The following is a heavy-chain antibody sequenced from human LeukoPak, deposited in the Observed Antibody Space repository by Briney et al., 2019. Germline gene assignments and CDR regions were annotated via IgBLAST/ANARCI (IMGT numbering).Heavy chain of an antibody. CDR1: VGSISSGSYY. CDR3: ARDGYSYGFGLAY. D-gene: IGHD5-18*01. V-gene: IGHV4-61*02. J-gene: IGHJ4*02. CDR2: IYTSGST. Sequence: SQTLSLTCTVSVGSISSGSYYWSWIRQPAGMGLEWIGRIYTSGSTTYNPSLKSGATISVDTSKNQFSLKLSSVTAADTAVYYCARDGYSYGFGLAYWGQGTLVTVSS.